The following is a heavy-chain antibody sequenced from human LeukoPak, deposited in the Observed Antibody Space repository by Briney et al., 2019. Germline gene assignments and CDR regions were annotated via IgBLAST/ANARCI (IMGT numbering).Heavy chain of an antibody. V-gene: IGHV3-21*01. CDR3: ARALPDY. CDR1: GFTFDDYA. J-gene: IGHJ4*02. CDR2: ISSSSSYI. Sequence: PGGSLRLSCAASGFTFDDYAMHWVRQAPGKGLEWVSSISSSSSYIYYADSVKGRFTISRDNAKNSLYLQMNSLRAEDTAVYYCARALPDYWGQGTLVTVSS.